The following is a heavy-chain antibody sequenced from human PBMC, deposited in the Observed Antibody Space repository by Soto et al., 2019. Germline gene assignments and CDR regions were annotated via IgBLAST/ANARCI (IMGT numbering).Heavy chain of an antibody. Sequence: LSLTCTVSGGSIISYYWSWIRQPPGKGLEWIGYIYYSGSTNCNPSLKSRVTISVDTSKNQFSLKLSSVTAADTAVYYCARLYDSSGYYYVGLEYWGQGTLDSVSS. CDR1: GGSIISYY. CDR2: IYYSGST. J-gene: IGHJ4*02. D-gene: IGHD3-22*01. CDR3: ARLYDSSGYYYVGLEY. V-gene: IGHV4-59*01.